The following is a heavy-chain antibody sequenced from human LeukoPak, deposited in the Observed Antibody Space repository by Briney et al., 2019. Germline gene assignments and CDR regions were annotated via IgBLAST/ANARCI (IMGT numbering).Heavy chain of an antibody. J-gene: IGHJ4*02. Sequence: ESLKISCKGSGYSFTSYWIGWVRQMPGKGLEWMGIIYPGDSDTRYSPSFQGQVTISADKSISTAYLQWSSLKASDTAMYYCARRSYYYDSSGYYSPYYFDYWGQGTLVTVSS. D-gene: IGHD3-22*01. CDR2: IYPGDSDT. CDR3: ARRSYYYDSSGYYSPYYFDY. CDR1: GYSFTSYW. V-gene: IGHV5-51*01.